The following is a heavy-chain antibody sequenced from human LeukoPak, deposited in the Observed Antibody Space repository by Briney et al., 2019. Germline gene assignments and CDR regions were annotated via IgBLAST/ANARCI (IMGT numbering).Heavy chain of an antibody. CDR1: GFTFSSYG. CDR2: ISYDGSNK. Sequence: GGSLRLSCSASGFTFSSYGMHWVRQAPGKGLEWVAVISYDGSNKYYADSVKGRFTISRDNSKSTLYLQMNSLRAEDTAVYYCARCIATRYGFDYWGQGTLVTVSS. D-gene: IGHD6-13*01. V-gene: IGHV3-30*03. CDR3: ARCIATRYGFDY. J-gene: IGHJ4*02.